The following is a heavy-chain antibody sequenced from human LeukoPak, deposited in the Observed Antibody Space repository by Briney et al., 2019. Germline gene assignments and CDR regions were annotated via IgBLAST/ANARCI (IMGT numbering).Heavy chain of an antibody. J-gene: IGHJ4*02. D-gene: IGHD6-6*01. V-gene: IGHV4-4*02. Sequence: SGTLSLTCAVSGGSISSNNWWSWVRQPPGKGLEWIGEIYHAGSSNYNPSLKSRVTISVDKSKNQLSLKLTSVTAADTAVYYCARDVGARLPGYWGQGTPVTVSS. CDR1: GGSISSNNW. CDR2: IYHAGSS. CDR3: ARDVGARLPGY.